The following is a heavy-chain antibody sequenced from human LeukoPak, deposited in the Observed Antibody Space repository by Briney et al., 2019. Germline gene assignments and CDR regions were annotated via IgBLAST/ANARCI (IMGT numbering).Heavy chain of an antibody. D-gene: IGHD3-22*01. Sequence: RSLRLSCAASGFTFSSYAMSWVHQAPGKGLEWVSAISGSGGSTYYADSVKGRFTISRDNSKNTLYLQMNSLRAEDTAVYYCAKGVVVIWGPLDYWGQGTLVTVSS. CDR2: ISGSGGST. V-gene: IGHV3-23*01. CDR1: GFTFSSYA. CDR3: AKGVVVIWGPLDY. J-gene: IGHJ4*02.